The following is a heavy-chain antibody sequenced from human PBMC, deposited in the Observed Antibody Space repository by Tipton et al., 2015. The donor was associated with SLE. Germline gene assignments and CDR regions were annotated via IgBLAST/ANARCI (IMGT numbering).Heavy chain of an antibody. Sequence: TLSLTCTVSGGPTSSYYWGWIRQPPGKGLEWIASIYYSGSTNYNPSLKSRVTISVDTSKNQFSLKLSSVTAADTAVYYCARGYSSSYYYYYYMDVWGKGTTVTVSS. V-gene: IGHV4-59*01. CDR1: GGPTSSYY. J-gene: IGHJ6*03. CDR3: ARGYSSSYYYYYYMDV. CDR2: IYYSGST. D-gene: IGHD6-6*01.